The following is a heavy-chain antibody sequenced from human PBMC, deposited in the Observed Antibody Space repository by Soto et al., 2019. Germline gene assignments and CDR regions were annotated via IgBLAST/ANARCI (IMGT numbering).Heavy chain of an antibody. CDR1: GYTFASYA. V-gene: IGHV1-18*01. J-gene: IGHJ5*02. CDR2: ISAYNGNT. D-gene: IGHD3-16*01. Sequence: QVQLVQSGAEVKKPGASVKVSCKASGYTFASYAISWMRQAPGQGLEWMGWISAYNGNTNYAQNFLGRVTLTIDTSTTTASMELRGLTPDDAAIYYCARDYDRWGQDSFDPWGQGTLVIVSS. CDR3: ARDYDRWGQDSFDP.